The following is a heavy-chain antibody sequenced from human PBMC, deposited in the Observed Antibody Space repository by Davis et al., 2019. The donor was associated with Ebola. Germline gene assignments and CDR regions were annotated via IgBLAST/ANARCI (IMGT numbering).Heavy chain of an antibody. D-gene: IGHD3-22*01. CDR1: GYTFTSYY. CDR2: IIPILGIA. Sequence: AASVKVSCKASGYTFTSYYMHWVRQAPGQGLEWMGRIIPILGIANYAQKFQGRVTITADKSTSTAYMELSSLRSEDTAVYYCARADNQLYSSGYIGFDPWGQGTLVTVSS. CDR3: ARADNQLYSSGYIGFDP. V-gene: IGHV1-69*04. J-gene: IGHJ5*02.